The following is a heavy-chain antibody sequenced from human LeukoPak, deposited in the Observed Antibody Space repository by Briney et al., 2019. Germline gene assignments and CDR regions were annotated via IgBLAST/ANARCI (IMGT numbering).Heavy chain of an antibody. CDR1: GGSVSSTTYY. Sequence: SETLSLTCTVSGGSVSSTTYYWSWIRQPPGKVLEWIRYIYYSGSTNYNPSLKSRVTISVDTSKNQFSLKLSSVTAADTAVYFCARDSFGTSVYDAFDIWGQGTMVTVSS. J-gene: IGHJ3*02. CDR3: ARDSFGTSVYDAFDI. V-gene: IGHV4-61*01. CDR2: IYYSGST. D-gene: IGHD1-1*01.